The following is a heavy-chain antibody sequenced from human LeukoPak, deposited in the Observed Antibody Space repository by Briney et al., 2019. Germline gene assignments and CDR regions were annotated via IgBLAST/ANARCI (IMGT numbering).Heavy chain of an antibody. J-gene: IGHJ4*02. V-gene: IGHV3-23*01. D-gene: IGHD3-10*01. CDR1: GFTFSTYA. CDR2: ISVSGGST. Sequence: GGSLRLSCATSGFTFSTYAMNWVRQAPGKGLEWVSVISVSGGSTYYADSVKGRFTISRDNSKNSLYLQMNSLRAEDTAVYYCAASSGTDFDYWGQGTLVTVSS. CDR3: AASSGTDFDY.